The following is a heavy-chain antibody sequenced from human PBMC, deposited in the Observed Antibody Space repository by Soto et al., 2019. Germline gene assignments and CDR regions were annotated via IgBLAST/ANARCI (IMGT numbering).Heavy chain of an antibody. J-gene: IGHJ4*02. CDR3: ARHYGVYCSTTSCPFDY. CDR1: GFPFSSYW. V-gene: IGHV3-7*01. D-gene: IGHD2-2*01. CDR2: IKQDGSEK. Sequence: EVRLVESGGGLVQPGGSLRLSCAASGFPFSSYWMSWVRQAPGKGLEWVANIKQDGSEKCYVDSVKGRFTISRDNAKNSLYLQVNNLRAEDTAVYYCARHYGVYCSTTSCPFDYWGQGTLVTVSS.